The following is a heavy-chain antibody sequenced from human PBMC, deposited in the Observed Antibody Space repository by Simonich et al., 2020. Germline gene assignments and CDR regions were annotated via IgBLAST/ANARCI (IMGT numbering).Heavy chain of an antibody. V-gene: IGHV1-8*03. CDR3: ARGRGGMSRGYVDY. CDR1: GYTFTSYD. D-gene: IGHD2-15*01. Sequence: QVQLVQSGAEVKKPGASVKVSCKASGYTFTSYDFNCVRQATGQGLEWMGWMNPNRCNTGYAQNFQGRVTITRNTSISTADMELGSLRSEDTAVYYCARGRGGMSRGYVDYWGQGTLVTVSS. J-gene: IGHJ4*02. CDR2: MNPNRCNT.